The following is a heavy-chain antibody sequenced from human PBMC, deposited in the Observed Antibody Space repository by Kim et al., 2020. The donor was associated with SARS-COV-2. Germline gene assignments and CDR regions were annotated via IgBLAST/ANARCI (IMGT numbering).Heavy chain of an antibody. V-gene: IGHV4-34*01. CDR2: INHSGST. CDR1: GGSFSGYY. Sequence: SETLSLTCAVYGGSFSGYYWSWIRQPPGKGLEWIGEINHSGSTNYNPSLKSRVTISVDTSKNQFSLKLSSVTAADTAVYYCARGGLVVVAARRGFRGWFDPWGQGTLVTVSS. J-gene: IGHJ5*02. CDR3: ARGGLVVVAARRGFRGWFDP. D-gene: IGHD2-15*01.